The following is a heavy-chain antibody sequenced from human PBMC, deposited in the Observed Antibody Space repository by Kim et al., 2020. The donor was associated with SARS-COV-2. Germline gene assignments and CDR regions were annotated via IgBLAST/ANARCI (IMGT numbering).Heavy chain of an antibody. CDR1: GYTFTSYY. Sequence: ASVKVSCKASGYTFTSYYMHWVRQAPGQGLEWMGIINPSGGSTSYAQKFQGRVTMTRDTSTSTVYMELSSLRSEDTAVYYCARDKEAALKGTYYYYGMDVWGQGTTVTVSS. CDR3: ARDKEAALKGTYYYYGMDV. D-gene: IGHD6-13*01. V-gene: IGHV1-46*01. J-gene: IGHJ6*02. CDR2: INPSGGST.